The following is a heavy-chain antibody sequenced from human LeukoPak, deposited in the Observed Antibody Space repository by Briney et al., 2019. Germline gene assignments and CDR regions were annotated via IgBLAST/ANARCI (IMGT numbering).Heavy chain of an antibody. V-gene: IGHV3-30*18. D-gene: IGHD1-26*01. Sequence: GGSLRLSCAASGFTFSNYAMHWVRQAPGKGLEWVAVISYDGSNRYYSDSVRGRFTISRDNSKNTLYLQMNSLRAEDTAVYYCAKDSKIVGATFRSYHYMDVWGKGTAVTVSS. CDR2: ISYDGSNR. J-gene: IGHJ6*03. CDR1: GFTFSNYA. CDR3: AKDSKIVGATFRSYHYMDV.